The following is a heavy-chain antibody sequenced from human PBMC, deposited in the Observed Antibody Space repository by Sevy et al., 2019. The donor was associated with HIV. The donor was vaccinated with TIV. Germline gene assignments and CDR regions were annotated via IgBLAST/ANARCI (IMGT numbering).Heavy chain of an antibody. D-gene: IGHD3-3*01. CDR1: GFTFSSYS. CDR2: ISSSSSAI. J-gene: IGHJ3*02. Sequence: GGSLRLSCAASGFTFSSYSMNWVRQAPGRGLEWISYISSSSSAIYYADSVKGRLTISRDNAKNSRYLQMNSLRDEDTAVYYGAREEWHLNADDAFDIWGQGTMVTVSS. CDR3: AREEWHLNADDAFDI. V-gene: IGHV3-48*02.